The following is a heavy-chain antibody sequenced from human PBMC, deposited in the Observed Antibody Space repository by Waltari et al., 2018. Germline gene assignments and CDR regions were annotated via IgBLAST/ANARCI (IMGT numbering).Heavy chain of an antibody. Sequence: EVPLVESGGGLVQPGGSLKVSCVASGFTFSTSAINWVRLAPGKGLQLVSYISPGSRTIYYADSMKGRFTVSRENTRNTVYLQMNNLRVEDTAVYYCVRPRGQEPRGDSWGQGTLVTVSS. CDR1: GFTFSTSA. J-gene: IGHJ4*02. CDR2: ISPGSRTI. CDR3: VRPRGQEPRGDS. V-gene: IGHV3-48*01. D-gene: IGHD1-26*01.